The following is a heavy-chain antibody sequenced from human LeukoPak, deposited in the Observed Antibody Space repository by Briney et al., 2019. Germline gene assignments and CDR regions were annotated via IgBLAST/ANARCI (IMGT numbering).Heavy chain of an antibody. CDR3: ATYFAGAETFDI. V-gene: IGHV5-51*01. CDR2: IFPGDSDT. Sequence: KVSCKASGYTFTSYGISWVRQKPGKGLEWMGLIFPGDSDTKYSPSFQGQVTISADKSISTAYLQWSSLKASDTAMYYCATYFAGAETFDIWGQGTMVTVSS. J-gene: IGHJ3*02. D-gene: IGHD3-16*01. CDR1: GYTFTSYG.